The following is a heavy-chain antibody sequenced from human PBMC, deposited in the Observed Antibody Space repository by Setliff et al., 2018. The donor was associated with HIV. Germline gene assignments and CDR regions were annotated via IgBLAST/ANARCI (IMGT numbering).Heavy chain of an antibody. CDR1: GGSFSGYY. J-gene: IGHJ3*02. CDR2: INYSGTT. Sequence: SETLSLTCAVYGGSFSGYYWSWIRQPPGKGLEWIGEINYSGTTNYNPSLEGRVTISVDTSKNQFSLHLSSVTAADTAVYYCARVREGWLAYDASEIWGQGTMVTVSS. D-gene: IGHD6-19*01. V-gene: IGHV4-34*01. CDR3: ARVREGWLAYDASEI.